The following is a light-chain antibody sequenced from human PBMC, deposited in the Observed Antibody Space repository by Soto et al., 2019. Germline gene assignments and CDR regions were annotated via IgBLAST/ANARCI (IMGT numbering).Light chain of an antibody. CDR2: GNS. J-gene: IGLJ3*02. V-gene: IGLV1-40*01. Sequence: QAVVTQPPSVSGAPGQRVTISCTGSSSNIGAGYDVHWYQQLPGTAPKLLIYGNSNRPSGVPDRFSGSKSGTSASLAITGLQAEDEADDYCQSYDSSLSGCVFGGGTKLTVL. CDR3: QSYDSSLSGCV. CDR1: SSNIGAGYD.